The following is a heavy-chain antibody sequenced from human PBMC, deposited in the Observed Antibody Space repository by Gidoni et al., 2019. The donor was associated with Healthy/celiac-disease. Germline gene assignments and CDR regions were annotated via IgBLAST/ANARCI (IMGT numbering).Heavy chain of an antibody. CDR3: AKVGKWFGEIDYYGMDV. Sequence: EVQLVESGGGLVQPGGSLRLSCAAPGFTFSSYAMSWVRQAPGKGLEWVSAISGSGGSTYYADSVKGRFTISRDNSKNTLYLQMNSLRAEDTAVYYCAKVGKWFGEIDYYGMDVWGQGTTVTVSS. V-gene: IGHV3-23*04. CDR2: ISGSGGST. CDR1: GFTFSSYA. J-gene: IGHJ6*02. D-gene: IGHD3-10*01.